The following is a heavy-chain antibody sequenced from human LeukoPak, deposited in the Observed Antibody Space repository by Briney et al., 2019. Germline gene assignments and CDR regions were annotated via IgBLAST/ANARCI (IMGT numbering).Heavy chain of an antibody. CDR1: GSGFTFSEYW. D-gene: IGHD2-21*01. CDR3: AREAYCGGPSCFAVNYMDV. CDR2: IKGYGSET. Sequence: GRSLRLSCVASGSGFTFSEYWMGWVRQAPGERLEWVANIKGYGSETYYVDSVKGRFSVSRDNSNNSVYLHMNSLRGDDTALYRCAREAYCGGPSCFAVNYMDVWGKGTTVPVSS. J-gene: IGHJ6*03. V-gene: IGHV3-7*01.